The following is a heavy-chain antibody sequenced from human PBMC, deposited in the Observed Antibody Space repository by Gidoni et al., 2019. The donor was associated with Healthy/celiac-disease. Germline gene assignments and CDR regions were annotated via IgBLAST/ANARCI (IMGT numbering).Heavy chain of an antibody. V-gene: IGHV3-21*01. Sequence: EVQVVEAGGGLVKPGGALRHPCAASGFTFSSYSMNWVRQAPGKGLEWGSAISSSSSYIYYADSVKGRFTISRDNAKNSLYLQMNSLRAEDTAVYYWARDPGEVAIDYWGQGTLVTVSS. CDR2: ISSSSSYI. CDR3: ARDPGEVAIDY. D-gene: IGHD3-10*01. CDR1: GFTFSSYS. J-gene: IGHJ4*02.